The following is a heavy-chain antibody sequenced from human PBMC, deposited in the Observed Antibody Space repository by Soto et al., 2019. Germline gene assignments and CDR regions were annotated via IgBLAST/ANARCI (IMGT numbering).Heavy chain of an antibody. CDR1: GFTFSSYG. CDR3: AKALDSSGYHGYFDY. Sequence: SLRLSCAASGFTFSSYGMHWVRQAPGKGLEWVAVISYDGSNKYYADSVKGRFTISRDNSKNTLYLQMNSLRAEGTAVYYCAKALDSSGYHGYFDYWGQGTLVTVSS. CDR2: ISYDGSNK. D-gene: IGHD3-22*01. J-gene: IGHJ4*02. V-gene: IGHV3-30*18.